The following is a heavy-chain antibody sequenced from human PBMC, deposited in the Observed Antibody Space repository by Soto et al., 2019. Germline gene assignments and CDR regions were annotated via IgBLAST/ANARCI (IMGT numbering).Heavy chain of an antibody. J-gene: IGHJ3*02. CDR2: INPSSGST. D-gene: IGHD4-17*01. CDR3: TRAPSYGAFDI. V-gene: IGHV1-46*03. CDR1: GYTFTSYG. Sequence: ASVKVSCKASGYTFTSYGISWVRQAPGQGLEWMGRINPSSGSTTYAQKFQGRVTMTRDTSTSTVYMELSSLRSEDTAVYYCTRAPSYGAFDIWGQGTMVTVSS.